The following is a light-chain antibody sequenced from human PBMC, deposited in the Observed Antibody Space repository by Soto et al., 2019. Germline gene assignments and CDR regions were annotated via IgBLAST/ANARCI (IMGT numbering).Light chain of an antibody. J-gene: IGKJ3*01. CDR2: DAS. Sequence: EIVLTQSPATLSLSPGERATVSCRASQSVSSYLAWYQQKPGQAPRLLIYDASNRATGIPARFSGSGSGTDFTLTISSLEPEDFAVYCCQQRSTFGPGTKVDIK. CDR3: QQRST. CDR1: QSVSSY. V-gene: IGKV3-11*01.